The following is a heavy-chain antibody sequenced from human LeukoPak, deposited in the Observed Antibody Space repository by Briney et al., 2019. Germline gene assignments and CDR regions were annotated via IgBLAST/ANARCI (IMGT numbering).Heavy chain of an antibody. V-gene: IGHV4-30-4*01. CDR1: GGSISRSDHY. CDR3: AREPYGGNSAVDY. J-gene: IGHJ4*02. Sequence: SQTLSLTCSVSGGSISRSDHYWSWIRQAPGKGLEWIGNIYYNGITYYNPSLKSRVTMSVDTSQNQFSLKLSSVTAADTAVYYCAREPYGGNSAVDYWGQGTLVTVSS. CDR2: IYYNGIT. D-gene: IGHD4-23*01.